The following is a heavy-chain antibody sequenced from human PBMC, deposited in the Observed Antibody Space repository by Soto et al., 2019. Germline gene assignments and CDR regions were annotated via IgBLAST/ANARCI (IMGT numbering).Heavy chain of an antibody. CDR1: GFSLSNAGMG. V-gene: IGHV2-26*01. D-gene: IGHD5-18*01. CDR3: TRAVDRAISDIWFDP. Sequence: SGPTLVNPTETLTLTCTVSGFSLSNAGMGVSWIRQPPGKALEWLAHIFSSDEKSYRTSLETRLTVSKDTSKSQVVLTMTNMDPLDTATYYCTRAVDRAISDIWFDPWGQGTQVTVSS. J-gene: IGHJ5*02. CDR2: IFSSDEK.